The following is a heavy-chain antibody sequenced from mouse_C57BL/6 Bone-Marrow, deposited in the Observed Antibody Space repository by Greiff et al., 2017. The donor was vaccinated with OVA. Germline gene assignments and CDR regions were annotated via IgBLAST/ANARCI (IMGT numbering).Heavy chain of an antibody. CDR1: GYTFTSYD. CDR2: IYPRDGST. J-gene: IGHJ1*03. D-gene: IGHD1-1*01. Sequence: QVQLQQSGPELVKPGASVKLSCKASGYTFTSYDINWVKQRPGQGLEWIGWIYPRDGSTKYNEKFKGKATLTVDTSSSTAYMELHSLTSEDSAVYFCALYGSSLRWYFDVWGTGTTVTVSS. V-gene: IGHV1-85*01. CDR3: ALYGSSLRWYFDV.